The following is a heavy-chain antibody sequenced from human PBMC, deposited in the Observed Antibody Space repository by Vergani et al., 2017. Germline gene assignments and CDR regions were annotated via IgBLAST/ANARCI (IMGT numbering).Heavy chain of an antibody. CDR2: IIPIFGTA. V-gene: IGHV1-69*01. J-gene: IGHJ6*03. Sequence: QVQLVQSGAEVKKPGSSVKVSCKASGGTFSSYAISWVRQAPGQGLEWMGGIIPIFGTANYAQKFQGRVTITADESTSTAYMELSSLRSEDTAVYYCAREYYYGSGSLAGGYYYYMDVWGKGTTVTVSS. D-gene: IGHD3-10*01. CDR1: GGTFSSYA. CDR3: AREYYYGSGSLAGGYYYYMDV.